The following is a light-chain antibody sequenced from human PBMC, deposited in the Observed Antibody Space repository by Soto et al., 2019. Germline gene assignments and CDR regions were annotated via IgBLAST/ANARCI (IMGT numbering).Light chain of an antibody. J-gene: IGLJ2*01. CDR3: TSYTDTLVV. Sequence: QSALTQPASVSGSPGQSITITCTATSSAVGNDNFVSWYQQHSGEAPKVMIYEDNIRPSGVSNRFSVSKSGNTASLTISGLQAEDEADYYCTSYTDTLVVFGGGTKLTVL. CDR2: EDN. V-gene: IGLV2-14*01. CDR1: SSAVGNDNF.